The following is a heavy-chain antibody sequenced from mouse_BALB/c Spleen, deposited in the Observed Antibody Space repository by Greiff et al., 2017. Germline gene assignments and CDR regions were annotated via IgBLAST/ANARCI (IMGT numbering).Heavy chain of an antibody. V-gene: IGHV1-69*02. CDR2: IDPSDSYT. D-gene: IGHD3-1*01. J-gene: IGHJ3*01. CDR3: ARGSGYPAY. CDR1: GYTFTSYW. Sequence: VQLQQPGAELVKPGASVKLSCKASGYTFTSYWMHWVKQRPGQGLEWIGEIDPSDSYTNYNQKFKGKATLTVDKSSSTAYMQLSSLTSEDSAVYYCARGSGYPAYWGQGTLVTVSA.